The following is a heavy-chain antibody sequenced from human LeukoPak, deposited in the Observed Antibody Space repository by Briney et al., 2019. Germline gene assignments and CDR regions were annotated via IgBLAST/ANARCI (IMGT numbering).Heavy chain of an antibody. V-gene: IGHV1-18*01. CDR1: GYTFTNYG. CDR3: ARCSSTSCYGGQRFDP. D-gene: IGHD2-2*01. J-gene: IGHJ5*02. CDR2: ISAYNDGNT. Sequence: ASVKVSCKASGYTFTNYGINWVRQAPGQGLEWMGWISAYNDGNTNYAQRFQGRVTMTRNTSISTAYMELSSLRSEDTAVYYCARCSSTSCYGGQRFDPWGQGTLVTVSS.